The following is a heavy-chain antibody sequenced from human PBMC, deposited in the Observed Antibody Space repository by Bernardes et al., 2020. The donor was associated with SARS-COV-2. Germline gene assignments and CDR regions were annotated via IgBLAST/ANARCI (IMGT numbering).Heavy chain of an antibody. J-gene: IGHJ4*02. V-gene: IGHV4-59*08. Sequence: SETLSLTCTVSGSSISSYYWSWIRQPPGKGLEWIAYIYYSGSTNYNPSLKSRVTISVDTSKNQFSLKLSSVTAADTAVYYCARHMDIVVVPAAIPPFDYWGQGTLVTVSS. CDR2: IYYSGST. CDR1: GSSISSYY. CDR3: ARHMDIVVVPAAIPPFDY. D-gene: IGHD2-2*02.